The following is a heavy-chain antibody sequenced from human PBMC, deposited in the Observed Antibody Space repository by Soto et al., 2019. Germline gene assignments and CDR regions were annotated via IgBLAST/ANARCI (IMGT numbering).Heavy chain of an antibody. V-gene: IGHV3-21*01. CDR1: GFTFSSYS. CDR2: ISSSSSYI. J-gene: IGHJ3*02. Sequence: EVQLVESGGGLVKPGGSLRLSCAASGFTFSSYSMNWVRQAPGKGLEWVSCISSSSSYIYYADSVKGRFTISRDNAKNSLYLQMISLRAEDTAVYYCAFAGSGSYSNVPDAFDIWGQGTMVTVSS. D-gene: IGHD3-10*01. CDR3: AFAGSGSYSNVPDAFDI.